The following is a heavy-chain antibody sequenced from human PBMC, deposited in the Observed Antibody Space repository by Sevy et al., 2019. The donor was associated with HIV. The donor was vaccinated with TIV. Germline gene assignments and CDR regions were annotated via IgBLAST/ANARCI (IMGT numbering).Heavy chain of an antibody. Sequence: GGSLRLSCAASGFTFSSYGMHWVRQAPGKGLDWVTVITYDGSNNYYEDSVKSRLTISRANSKNTLYLLMNSLRVEATAVYYCAKGGQWLVGDWFDPWGQGTLVTVSS. CDR3: AKGGQWLVGDWFDP. CDR1: GFTFSSYG. J-gene: IGHJ5*02. CDR2: ITYDGSNN. D-gene: IGHD6-19*01. V-gene: IGHV3-30*18.